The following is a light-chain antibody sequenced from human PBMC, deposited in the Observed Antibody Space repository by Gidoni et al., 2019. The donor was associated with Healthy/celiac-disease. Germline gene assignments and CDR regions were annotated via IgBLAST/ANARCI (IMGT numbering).Light chain of an antibody. CDR3: QQYGSSLYT. Sequence: EIVFRRSPGTLSLSPGERATLSCRASQSVSSSYLAWYQQKPGQAPRLLIYGASSRATGIPDRFSGSGSGTDFTLTISRLEPEDFAVYYCQQYGSSLYTFGQGTKLEIK. CDR1: QSVSSSY. V-gene: IGKV3-20*01. J-gene: IGKJ2*01. CDR2: GAS.